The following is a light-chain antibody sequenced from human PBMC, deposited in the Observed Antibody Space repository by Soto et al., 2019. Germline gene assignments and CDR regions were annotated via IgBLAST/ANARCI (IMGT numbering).Light chain of an antibody. V-gene: IGKV1-5*01. CDR2: TAS. Sequence: DIQITPSPSTLSASVGDTVTITGRASQTISRWLAWYQQQPGKAPRLLIYTASTLESGVPSRFSASGSGTEFTLTIRRMTPDEFATDYCQEYNNYWTVGQGTQGEI. J-gene: IGKJ1*01. CDR3: QEYNNYWT. CDR1: QTISRW.